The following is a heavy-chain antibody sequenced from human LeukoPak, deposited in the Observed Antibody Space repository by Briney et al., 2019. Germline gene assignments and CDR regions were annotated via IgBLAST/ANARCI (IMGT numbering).Heavy chain of an antibody. CDR1: GFTFSRYS. CDR2: ISWNSGSI. Sequence: GGSLRLSCAASGFTFSRYSMHWVRQAPGKGLEWVSGISWNSGSIGYADSVKGRFTISRDNAKNSLYLQMNSLRAEDMALYYCAKDLDYGGNSGLDYWGQGTLVTVSS. CDR3: AKDLDYGGNSGLDY. V-gene: IGHV3-9*03. J-gene: IGHJ4*02. D-gene: IGHD4-23*01.